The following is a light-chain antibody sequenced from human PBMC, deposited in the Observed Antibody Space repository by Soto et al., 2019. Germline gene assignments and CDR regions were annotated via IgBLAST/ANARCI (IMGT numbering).Light chain of an antibody. CDR3: NSYTSKSTGV. CDR2: EVS. V-gene: IGLV2-14*01. CDR1: SSDVGGYNY. Sequence: QSALTQPASVSGSPGQSITISCTGTSSDVGGYNYVSWYQQHPGKAPKLIIYEVSNRPSGLSNRFSGSKSGNTASQTISGLQAEDEADYYCNSYTSKSTGVFGTGTKLTVL. J-gene: IGLJ1*01.